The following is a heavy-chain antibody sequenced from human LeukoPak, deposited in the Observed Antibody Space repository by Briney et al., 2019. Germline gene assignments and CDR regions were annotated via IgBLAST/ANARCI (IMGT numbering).Heavy chain of an antibody. J-gene: IGHJ4*02. CDR1: GFTFTHYA. CDR2: ISGSGGST. CDR3: AKRGAYSPPY. V-gene: IGHV3-23*01. Sequence: GGSLRLSCAASGFTFTHYAMHWVRQAPGKGLEWVSAISGSGGSTYYADSVKGRFTISKDNSKNTLYLQMNSLRAEDTAVYYCAKRGAYSPPYWGQGTLVTVSS. D-gene: IGHD5-18*01.